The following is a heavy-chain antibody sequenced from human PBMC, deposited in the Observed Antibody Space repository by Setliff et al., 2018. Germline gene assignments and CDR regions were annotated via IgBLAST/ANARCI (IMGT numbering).Heavy chain of an antibody. CDR3: ARDRYYGSGSYYNYFDK. Sequence: SETLSLTCSVSGDSISSGNFYWTWIRQPAGKGLEWIGHIYTTGRTDYNPSLKRRVTISLDTPKNQFSLKLTSVTAADTAVYYCARDRYYGSGSYYNYFDKWGQGALVTVSS. CDR1: GDSISSGNFY. V-gene: IGHV4-61*09. J-gene: IGHJ4*02. D-gene: IGHD3-10*01. CDR2: IYTTGRT.